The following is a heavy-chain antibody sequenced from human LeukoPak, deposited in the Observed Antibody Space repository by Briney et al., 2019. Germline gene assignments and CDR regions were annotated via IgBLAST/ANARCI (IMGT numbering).Heavy chain of an antibody. CDR2: INHSGST. V-gene: IGHV4-34*01. CDR1: GGSLSGYY. Sequence: SETLSLTCAVYGGSLSGYYWSWIRQPPGKGLEWIGEINHSGSTNYNPSLKSRVTISVDTSKNQFSLKLSSVTAADTAVYYCARATKYCSSTSCYTRGNWFDPWGQGTLVTVSS. D-gene: IGHD2-2*02. J-gene: IGHJ5*02. CDR3: ARATKYCSSTSCYTRGNWFDP.